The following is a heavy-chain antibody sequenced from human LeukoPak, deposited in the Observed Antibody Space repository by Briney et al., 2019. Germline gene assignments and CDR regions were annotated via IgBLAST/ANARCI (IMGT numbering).Heavy chain of an antibody. CDR3: ASTRDGYNYVYFDY. J-gene: IGHJ4*02. D-gene: IGHD5-24*01. CDR1: GGSISSYY. CDR2: IYYSGST. Sequence: SETLSLTCTVSGGSISSYYWSWIRQPPGKGLEWIGYIYYSGSTNYNPSLKSRVTISVDTSKNQFSLKLSSVTAADTAVYYCASTRDGYNYVYFDYWSQGTLVTVSS. V-gene: IGHV4-59*01.